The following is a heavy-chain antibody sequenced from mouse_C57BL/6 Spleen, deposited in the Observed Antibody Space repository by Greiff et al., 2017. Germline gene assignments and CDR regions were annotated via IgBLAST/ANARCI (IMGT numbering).Heavy chain of an antibody. CDR3: ASGDYYGSFDY. CDR2: INPNNGGT. CDR1: GYTFTDYY. Sequence: VQLQQSGPELVKPGASVKISCKASGYTFTDYYMNWVKQSHGKSLEWIGDINPNNGGTSYNQKFKGKATLTVDKSSSTAYMELRSLTSEDSAVYYCASGDYYGSFDYWGQGTTRTVSS. D-gene: IGHD1-1*01. V-gene: IGHV1-26*01. J-gene: IGHJ2*01.